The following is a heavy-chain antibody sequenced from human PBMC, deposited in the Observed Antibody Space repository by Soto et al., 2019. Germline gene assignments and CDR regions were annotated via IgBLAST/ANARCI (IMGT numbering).Heavy chain of an antibody. CDR2: IIPIFGTA. V-gene: IGHV1-69*06. CDR1: GGTFNNYV. D-gene: IGHD2-2*01. Sequence: GGSVKVSCKASGGTFNNYVINWVRQAPGQGLEWMGGIIPIFGTANYAQKFQGRVTITADKSTSTAYMELNSLRSEDTAVYYCAGRCDSTRCLAHFDYWGQGTLVTVSS. CDR3: AGRCDSTRCLAHFDY. J-gene: IGHJ4*02.